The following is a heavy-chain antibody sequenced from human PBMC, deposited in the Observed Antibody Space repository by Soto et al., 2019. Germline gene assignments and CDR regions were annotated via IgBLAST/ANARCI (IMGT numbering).Heavy chain of an antibody. J-gene: IGHJ4*02. CDR3: AKSPGMYYYDSSGYYHYDY. D-gene: IGHD3-22*01. Sequence: EVQLLESGGGLAQPGGSLRLSCAASGFTFSSYAMSWVCQAPGKGLEWVSAISGSGVSTYYADSVKSRFTISRDNSKNTLYLQMNSLRAEDTAVYYCAKSPGMYYYDSSGYYHYDYWGQGTLVTVSS. CDR2: ISGSGVST. CDR1: GFTFSSYA. V-gene: IGHV3-23*01.